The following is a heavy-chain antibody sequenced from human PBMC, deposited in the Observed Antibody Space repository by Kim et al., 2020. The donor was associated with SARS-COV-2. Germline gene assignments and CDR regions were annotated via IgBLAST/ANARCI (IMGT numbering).Heavy chain of an antibody. Sequence: GRFTISRDTAKNSLYLQMNSLRAEDTALYHCARHRQRYSSSSGPFDYWGQGTLVTVSS. CDR3: ARHRQRYSSSSGPFDY. J-gene: IGHJ4*02. D-gene: IGHD6-6*01. V-gene: IGHV3-20*01.